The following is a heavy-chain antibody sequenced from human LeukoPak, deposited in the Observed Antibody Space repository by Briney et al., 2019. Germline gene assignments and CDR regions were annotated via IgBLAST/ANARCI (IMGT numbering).Heavy chain of an antibody. CDR1: GGSISSYY. D-gene: IGHD6-13*01. V-gene: IGHV4-59*01. CDR2: IHYTGST. CDR3: ATGDTRESSGWYHPFDY. Sequence: SETLSLTCTVSGGSISSYYWSWIRQPPGKGLEWIGYIHYTGSTNYNPSLKSRVTISLDTSKNQFSLNLSSVTAADTAVYYCATGDTRESSGWYHPFDYWGQGTLVTVSS. J-gene: IGHJ4*02.